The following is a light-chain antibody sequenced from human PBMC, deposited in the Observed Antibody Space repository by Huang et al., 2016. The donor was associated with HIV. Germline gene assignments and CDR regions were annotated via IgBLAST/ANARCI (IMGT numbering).Light chain of an antibody. V-gene: IGKV1-27*01. CDR2: GAS. CDR3: QKYDTVPWT. J-gene: IGKJ1*01. Sequence: DIQMTQSPSSLSASVGDRITITCRASQVIGTYLAWYQQKPGTVPRVLIYGASTLQSGVPSRFSASGSGTEFTLTITNLQPEDVATYYCQKYDTVPWTFGQGTKVEVK. CDR1: QVIGTY.